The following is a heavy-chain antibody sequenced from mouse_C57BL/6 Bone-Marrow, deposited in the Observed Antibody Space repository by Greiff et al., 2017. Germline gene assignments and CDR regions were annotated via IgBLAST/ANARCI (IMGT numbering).Heavy chain of an antibody. CDR2: IRNKANGYTT. CDR1: GFTFTDYY. J-gene: IGHJ1*03. Sequence: EVKVVESGGGLVQPGGSLSLSCAASGFTFTDYYMSWVRQPPGKALEWLGFIRNKANGYTTEYSASVKGRFTISRDNSQSILYLQMNALRAEDSATYYCARSSYGYFDVWGTGTTVTVSS. CDR3: ARSSYGYFDV. V-gene: IGHV7-3*01. D-gene: IGHD1-1*01.